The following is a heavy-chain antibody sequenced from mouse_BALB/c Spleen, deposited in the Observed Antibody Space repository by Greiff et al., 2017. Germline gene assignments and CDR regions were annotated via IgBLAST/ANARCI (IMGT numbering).Heavy chain of an antibody. CDR1: GFSLTSYG. D-gene: IGHD2-4*01. J-gene: IGHJ4*01. CDR3: ARRRDYDDAMDY. CDR2: IWSGGST. V-gene: IGHV2-2*02. Sequence: VKLVESGPGLVQPSQSLSITCTVSGFSLTSYGVHWVRQSPGKGLEWLGVIWSGGSTDYNAAFISRLSISKDNSKSQVFFKMNSLQANDTAIYYCARRRDYDDAMDYWGQGTSVTVSS.